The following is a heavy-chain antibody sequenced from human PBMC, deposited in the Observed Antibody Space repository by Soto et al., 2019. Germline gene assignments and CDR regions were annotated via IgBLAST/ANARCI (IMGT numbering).Heavy chain of an antibody. Sequence: SEPLSLTCAVSSGSISSSNWWSWVRQPPGKGLEWIGEIYHSGSTNYNPSLKSRVTISVDKSKKQFSLKLSSVTAADTAVYYCAIYYGDYMYFDYWGQGTLVTVSS. V-gene: IGHV4-4*02. CDR3: AIYYGDYMYFDY. J-gene: IGHJ4*02. CDR2: IYHSGST. D-gene: IGHD4-17*01. CDR1: SGSISSSNW.